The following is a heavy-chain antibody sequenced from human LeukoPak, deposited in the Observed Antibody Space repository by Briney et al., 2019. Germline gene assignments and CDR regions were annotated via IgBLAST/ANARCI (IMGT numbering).Heavy chain of an antibody. V-gene: IGHV7-4-1*02. J-gene: IGHJ3*02. CDR1: GYTFTSYA. CDR3: ARENLLWFGELNWAFDI. Sequence: GASVKVSCKASGYTFTSYAMNWVRQAPGQGLEWMGWINTNTGNPTYAQGFTGRFVFSLDTSVSTAYLQISSLKAEDTAVYYCARENLLWFGELNWAFDIWGQGTMVTVSS. CDR2: INTNTGNP. D-gene: IGHD3-10*01.